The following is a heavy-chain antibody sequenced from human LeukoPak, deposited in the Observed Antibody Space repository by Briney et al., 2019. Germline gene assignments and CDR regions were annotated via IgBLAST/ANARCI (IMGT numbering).Heavy chain of an antibody. CDR3: ARDGPWKSDC. V-gene: IGHV4-39*02. Sequence: SETLSLTCTVSDGSITSSSYYWGWIRQPPGKGLDWIGNILYSGTTYHNPSLKSRVTISVDTSKNQFSLKLSSVTAADTAVYFCARDGPWKSDCWGQGTLVTVSS. CDR2: ILYSGTT. J-gene: IGHJ4*02. D-gene: IGHD1-1*01. CDR1: DGSITSSSYY.